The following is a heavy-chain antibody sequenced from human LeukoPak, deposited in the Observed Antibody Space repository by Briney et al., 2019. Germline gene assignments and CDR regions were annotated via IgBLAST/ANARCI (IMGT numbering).Heavy chain of an antibody. V-gene: IGHV3-9*01. CDR1: GFTFDDYA. D-gene: IGHD6-13*01. CDR3: ASLRIAAAGTVFDY. Sequence: PGGSLGLSCAASGFTFDDYAMHWVRQAPGKGLEWVSGISWNSGGIGYADSVKGRFTISRDNAKNSLYLQMNSLRAEDTALYYCASLRIAAAGTVFDYWGQGTLVTVSS. J-gene: IGHJ4*02. CDR2: ISWNSGGI.